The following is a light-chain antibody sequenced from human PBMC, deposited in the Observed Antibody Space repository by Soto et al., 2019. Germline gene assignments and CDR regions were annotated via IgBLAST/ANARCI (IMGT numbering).Light chain of an antibody. V-gene: IGKV1-5*03. CDR2: KAS. J-gene: IGKJ1*01. CDR3: QQYSTYPWT. CDR1: QTISTL. Sequence: DIQMTQSPSTLSASVGDRVTITCRASQTISTLLAWYQQRPGKAPNLLIYKASSLESGVPSRFSGSGSGTEFTLNIISLQHDDFATYFCQQYSTYPWTFGKGTTVEVK.